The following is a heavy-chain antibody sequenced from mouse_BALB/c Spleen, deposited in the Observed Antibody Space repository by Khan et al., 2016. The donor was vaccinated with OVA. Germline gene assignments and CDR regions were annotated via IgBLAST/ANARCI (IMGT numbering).Heavy chain of an antibody. CDR1: GFTFSSSG. CDR3: ARMARTIN. CDR2: INSNGGST. J-gene: IGHJ2*01. V-gene: IGHV5-6-3*01. Sequence: LVESGGGLVQPGGSLKLSCAASGFTFSSSGMSWVRQTPDKRLELVATINSNGGSTYYPDSVKGRFTISRDNAKNTLYLQMRSLKSEDTAMYYCARMARTINWGQGTTLTVSS.